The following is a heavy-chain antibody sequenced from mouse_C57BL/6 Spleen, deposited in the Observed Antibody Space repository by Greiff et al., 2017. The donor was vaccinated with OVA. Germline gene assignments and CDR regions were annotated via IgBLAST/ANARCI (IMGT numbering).Heavy chain of an antibody. CDR1: GYTFTSYW. V-gene: IGHV1-69*01. Sequence: QVQLQQPGAELVMPGASVKLSCKASGYTFTSYWMHWVKQRPGQGLEWIGEIDPSDSYTNYNQKFTGKSTVTVDKSASTAYMQLSSLTSEDSAVYYCARKLRFAMDYWGQGTSVTVSS. J-gene: IGHJ4*01. CDR2: IDPSDSYT. D-gene: IGHD1-3*01. CDR3: ARKLRFAMDY.